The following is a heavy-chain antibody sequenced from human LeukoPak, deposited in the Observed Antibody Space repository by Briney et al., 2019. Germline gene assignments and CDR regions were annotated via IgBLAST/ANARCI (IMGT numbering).Heavy chain of an antibody. CDR3: ARDIVGSGFDY. J-gene: IGHJ4*02. D-gene: IGHD2-15*01. Sequence: GGSLRLSCAASGFIFSSHHMHWVRQAPGKGLVWVSHISGDGSSTSYADSVKGRFTISRDNAKNTLYLQMNSLRAEDAAVYYCARDIVGSGFDYWGQGTLVTVSS. V-gene: IGHV3-74*01. CDR2: ISGDGSST. CDR1: GFIFSSHH.